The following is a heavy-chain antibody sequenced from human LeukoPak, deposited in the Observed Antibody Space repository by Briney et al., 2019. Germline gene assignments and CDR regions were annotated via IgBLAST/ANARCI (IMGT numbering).Heavy chain of an antibody. CDR2: ISYDGSNK. CDR3: ARDRDGYSSSPNDAFDI. D-gene: IGHD6-6*01. CDR1: GFTFSSYA. V-gene: IGHV3-30-3*01. Sequence: GGSLRLSCAASGFTFSSYAMHWVRQAPGKGLEWVAVISYDGSNKYYADSVKGRFTISRDNSKNTLYLQMNSLRAEDTAVYYCARDRDGYSSSPNDAFDIWGQGTMVTVSS. J-gene: IGHJ3*02.